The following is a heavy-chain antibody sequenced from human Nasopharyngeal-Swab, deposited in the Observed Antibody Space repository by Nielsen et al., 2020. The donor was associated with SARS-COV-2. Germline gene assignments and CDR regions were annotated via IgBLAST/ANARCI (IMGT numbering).Heavy chain of an antibody. J-gene: IGHJ4*02. D-gene: IGHD1-14*01. CDR1: GFTFSSYW. CDR3: ARAHRLDY. V-gene: IGHV3-7*01. CDR2: IKQDGSEK. Sequence: GESLKISCAASGFTFSSYWMGWVRQAPGKGLEWVANIKQDGSEKYYVDSVKGRFTISRDNAKNSLYLQMNSLRAEDTAVYYCARAHRLDYWGQGTLVTVSS.